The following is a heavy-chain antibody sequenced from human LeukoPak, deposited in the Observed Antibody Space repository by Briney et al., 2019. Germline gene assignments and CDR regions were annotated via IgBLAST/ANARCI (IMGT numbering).Heavy chain of an antibody. D-gene: IGHD2-2*01. CDR2: ISAYNGNT. J-gene: IGHJ4*02. CDR1: GYTFTSYG. Sequence: ASVKVSCKASGYTFTSYGISWVRQAPGQGLEWMGWISAYNGNTNYAQKLQGRVTMTRDTSTSTVYMELSSLRSEDTAVYYCAISKVPAATGDYWGQGTLVTVSS. V-gene: IGHV1-18*04. CDR3: AISKVPAATGDY.